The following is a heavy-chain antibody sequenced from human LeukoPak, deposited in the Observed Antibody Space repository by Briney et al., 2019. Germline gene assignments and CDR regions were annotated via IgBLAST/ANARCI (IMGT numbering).Heavy chain of an antibody. CDR2: ISSSSSYI. J-gene: IGHJ4*02. D-gene: IGHD3-3*01. Sequence: PGGSLRLSCAASGFTFSSYSMNWVRQAPGKGLEWVSSISSSSSYIYYADSVKGRFTISRDNAKNSLYLQMNSLRAEDTAVYYCARVPSSPYYDFWSGYPPLDYWGQGTLVTVSS. V-gene: IGHV3-21*01. CDR1: GFTFSSYS. CDR3: ARVPSSPYYDFWSGYPPLDY.